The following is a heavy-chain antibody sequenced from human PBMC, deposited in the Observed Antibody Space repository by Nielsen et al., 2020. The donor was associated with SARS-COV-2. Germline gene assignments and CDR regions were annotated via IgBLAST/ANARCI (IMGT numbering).Heavy chain of an antibody. CDR1: GYILTIYA. V-gene: IGHV7-4-1*02. CDR3: ARSSNGYDTSGFDY. Sequence: ASAKVSCKASGYILTIYAMNRVRQAPRQRVEWMGSSNTNNGNPMYAQASTGRFVSSLDTSASPAYLQISSLRAEDTALYYCARSSNGYDTSGFDYWGQGTLATVSS. J-gene: IGHJ4*02. CDR2: SNTNNGNP. D-gene: IGHD3-22*01.